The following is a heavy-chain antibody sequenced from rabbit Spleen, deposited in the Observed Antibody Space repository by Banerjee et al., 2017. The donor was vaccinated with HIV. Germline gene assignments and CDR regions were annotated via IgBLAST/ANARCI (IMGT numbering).Heavy chain of an antibody. CDR3: ARSYTGGSGPLYYFNL. V-gene: IGHV1S45*01. Sequence: QEQLVESGGDLVKPGASLTLTCTASGFSFSSSYYMCWVRQAPGKGLECIACIYGDSSGSTWYASWAKGRFTISKTSSTTVTLQMTSLTAADTATYFCARSYTGGSGPLYYFNLWGPGTLVTVS. J-gene: IGHJ4*01. CDR1: GFSFSSSYY. CDR2: IYGDSSGST. D-gene: IGHD1-1*01.